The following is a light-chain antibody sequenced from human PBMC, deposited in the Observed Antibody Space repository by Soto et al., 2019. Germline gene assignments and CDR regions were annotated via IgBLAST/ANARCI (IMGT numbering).Light chain of an antibody. CDR2: SNN. CDR1: SSNIGSYT. V-gene: IGLV1-44*01. J-gene: IGLJ2*01. CDR3: AAWDDSLNGVV. Sequence: QSVLTQPPSASGTPGQRVTISCSGSSSNIGSYTVNWYQQLPGTAPKLLIYSNNQRPLGVPDRFSGSKSGTSVSLAISGLQSEDKADYYCAAWDDSLNGVVFGGGTKLTVL.